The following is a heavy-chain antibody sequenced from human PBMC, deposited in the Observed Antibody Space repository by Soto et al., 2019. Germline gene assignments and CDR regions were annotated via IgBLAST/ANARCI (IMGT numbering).Heavy chain of an antibody. D-gene: IGHD2-21*01. CDR2: IWYDGNNK. J-gene: IGHJ4*02. CDR1: GFIFSNYG. CDR3: ARGLHSLFDY. Sequence: GGSLRLSCAASGFIFSNYGMHWVRQAPGKGLEWLAVIWYDGNNKYYADPVKGRFTISRDNSNNTLYMQMTSLRADDTAVYYCARGLHSLFDYWGQGTLVTVSS. V-gene: IGHV3-33*01.